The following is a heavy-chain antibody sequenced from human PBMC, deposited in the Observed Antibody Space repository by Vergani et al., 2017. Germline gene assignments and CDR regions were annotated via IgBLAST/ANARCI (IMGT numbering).Heavy chain of an antibody. V-gene: IGHV4-4*02. D-gene: IGHD6-13*01. Sequence: QVQLQESGPGLVKPSGTLSLTCAVSGGSISSSNWWSWVRQPPGKGLEWIGESYHSGSTNYNPSLKSRVTISVDKSKNPFSLKLSSVTAADTAVYYCARGRNSSSWYYYYYYYGMDVWGQGTTVTVSS. CDR2: SYHSGST. CDR3: ARGRNSSSWYYYYYYYGMDV. CDR1: GGSISSSNW. J-gene: IGHJ6*02.